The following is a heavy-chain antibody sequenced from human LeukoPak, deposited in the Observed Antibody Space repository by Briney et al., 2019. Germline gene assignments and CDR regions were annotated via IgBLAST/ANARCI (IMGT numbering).Heavy chain of an antibody. V-gene: IGHV3-15*01. J-gene: IGHJ4*02. CDR2: IKAKAHGGTI. CDR3: TTDGVGVEGATYDN. CDR1: GFTFSSYS. Sequence: GGSLRLSCAASGFTFSSYSMNWVRQAPGKGLEWVGRIKAKAHGGTIEYAAPVKGRFTISRDDSKNTLYLQMNSLKTEDTAAYYCTTDGVGVEGATYDNWGQGPLVSVSS. D-gene: IGHD1-26*01.